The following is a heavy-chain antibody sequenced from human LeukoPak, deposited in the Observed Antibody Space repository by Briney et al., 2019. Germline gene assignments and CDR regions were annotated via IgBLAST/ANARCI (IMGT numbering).Heavy chain of an antibody. CDR2: ISGDGGSA. V-gene: IGHV3-43*02. CDR3: AKGTGPYYYHGMDV. Sequence: QPGGSLRLSCAASGFTFGDYAMHWVRQAPGKGLEWVSHISGDGGSAYYGDSVKGRFTISRDNSKNSLYLQMNSLRTEDTALYYCAKGTGPYYYHGMDVWGQGTTVTVS. CDR1: GFTFGDYA. J-gene: IGHJ6*02.